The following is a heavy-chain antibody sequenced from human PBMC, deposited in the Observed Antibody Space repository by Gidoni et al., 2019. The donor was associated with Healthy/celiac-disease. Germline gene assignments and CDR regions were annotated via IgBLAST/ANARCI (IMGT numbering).Heavy chain of an antibody. V-gene: IGHV4-39*01. J-gene: IGHJ4*02. Sequence: QLQLQESGPGLVKPSETLSLTCTVSGGSISSSSYYWGRIRQPPGKGLEWIGSIYYSGSTYYNPSLKSRVTISVDTSKNQFSLKLSSVTAADTAVYYCARLGEVDIVVVPAAMVDYWGQGTLVTVSS. CDR1: GGSISSSSYY. D-gene: IGHD2-2*03. CDR3: ARLGEVDIVVVPAAMVDY. CDR2: IYYSGST.